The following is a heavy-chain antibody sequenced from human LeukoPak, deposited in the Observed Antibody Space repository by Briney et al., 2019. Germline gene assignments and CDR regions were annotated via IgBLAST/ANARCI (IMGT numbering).Heavy chain of an antibody. Sequence: SETLSLTCTVSGGSISSYYWSWIRQPPGKGLERIGYIYYSGSTNYNPSLKSRVTISVDTSKNQFSLKLSSVTAADTAVYYCARPRGDGYNFWFDPWGQGTLVTVSS. CDR2: IYYSGST. CDR1: GGSISSYY. J-gene: IGHJ5*02. V-gene: IGHV4-59*08. D-gene: IGHD5-24*01. CDR3: ARPRGDGYNFWFDP.